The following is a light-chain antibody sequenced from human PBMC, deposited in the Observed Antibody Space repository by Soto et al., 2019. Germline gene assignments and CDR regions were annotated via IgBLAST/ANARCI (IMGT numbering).Light chain of an antibody. CDR1: QSVSSSY. J-gene: IGKJ4*01. V-gene: IGKV3-20*01. CDR3: QQYGSSTLT. Sequence: EIVLTQSPGTLSLSPGERATLSCRASQSVSSSYLAWYQQKPGQAPRLLIYGASSRATGIPDRFSGSGSGTDFSLTISRLAPEDFAVYYWQQYGSSTLTFGGGTKVEIK. CDR2: GAS.